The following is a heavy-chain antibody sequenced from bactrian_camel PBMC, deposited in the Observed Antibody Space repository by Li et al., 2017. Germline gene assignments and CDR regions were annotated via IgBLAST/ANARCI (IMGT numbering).Heavy chain of an antibody. CDR2: ISTDGTT. Sequence: HVQLVESGGGSVQAGGSLKLSCAVSGYVFSVCGMGWYRQAPGKERELVSTISTDGTTSYADSVKGRFTISEDRAKNTLFLQMNSLKTEDTAMYYCAADRNPVWYGGNNCDFGHWGQGTQVTVS. CDR3: AADRNPVWYGGNNCDFGH. J-gene: IGHJ6*01. V-gene: IGHV3S53*01. D-gene: IGHD6*01. CDR1: GYVFSVCG.